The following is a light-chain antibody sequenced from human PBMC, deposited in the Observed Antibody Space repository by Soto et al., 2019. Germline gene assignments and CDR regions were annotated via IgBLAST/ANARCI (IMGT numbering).Light chain of an antibody. V-gene: IGKV1-39*01. CDR1: QSISSY. CDR3: QQLDSYPLT. Sequence: DIQMTQSPSSLSASVGDRVTITCRASQSISSYLNWYQQKPGKAPKLLIYAASSLQSGVPSRFSGSGSGTDFTLTISSLQPEDVATYYCQQLDSYPLTFGGGTTVEIK. CDR2: AAS. J-gene: IGKJ4*01.